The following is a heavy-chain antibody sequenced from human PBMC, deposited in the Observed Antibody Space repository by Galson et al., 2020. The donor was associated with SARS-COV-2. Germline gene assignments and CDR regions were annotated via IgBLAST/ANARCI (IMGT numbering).Heavy chain of an antibody. Sequence: GESLKISCAASGFTFSSYAIHWVRQAPGKGLEWLAVISYDGSNGYYADSVKGRFTISRDNSKNTLFLQMNSLRAEDTAVYYCAKNGDLYYYYFMDVWGKGTTVTVSS. J-gene: IGHJ6*03. CDR3: AKNGDLYYYYFMDV. CDR2: ISYDGSNG. D-gene: IGHD4-17*01. V-gene: IGHV3-30*18. CDR1: GFTFSSYA.